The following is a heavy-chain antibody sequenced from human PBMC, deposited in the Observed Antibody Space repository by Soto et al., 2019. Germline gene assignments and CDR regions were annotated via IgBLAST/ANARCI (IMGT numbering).Heavy chain of an antibody. CDR2: IIPIFGTA. J-gene: IGHJ6*03. CDR3: AITPSSSNYYYYYMDV. Sequence: ASVKVSCKASGGTFSSYAISWVRQAPGQGLEWMGGIIPIFGTANYAQKFQGRVTITADESTSTAYMELSSLRSEDTAVYYCAITPSSSNYYYYYMDVWGKVTTVTVSS. D-gene: IGHD6-6*01. CDR1: GGTFSSYA. V-gene: IGHV1-69*13.